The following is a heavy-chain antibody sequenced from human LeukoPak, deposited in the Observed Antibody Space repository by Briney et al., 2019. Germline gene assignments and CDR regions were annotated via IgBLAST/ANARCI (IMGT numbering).Heavy chain of an antibody. Sequence: PGGSLRLSCAASGFTFSSYGMHWVRQAPGKGLEWVAVIWYDGSNKYYADSVKGRFTISRDNSKNTLYLQMNSLRAEDTAVYYCARDGPGIAAAENQIDYWGQGTLVTVSS. V-gene: IGHV3-33*01. CDR3: ARDGPGIAAAENQIDY. D-gene: IGHD6-13*01. CDR2: IWYDGSNK. J-gene: IGHJ4*02. CDR1: GFTFSSYG.